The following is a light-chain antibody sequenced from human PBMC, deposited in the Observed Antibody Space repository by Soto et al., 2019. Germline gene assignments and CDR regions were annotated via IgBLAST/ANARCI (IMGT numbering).Light chain of an antibody. CDR3: QSYDSSLRDVV. V-gene: IGLV1-40*01. CDR1: SSNIGAGYD. Sequence: QSVLTQPPSVSVAPGQRVTISCTGSSSNIGAGYDVHWYQQLPGTAPKLLIYGNSNRPSGVPDRFSGSKSGTSASLAITGLQAEDEADYYCQSYDSSLRDVVFGGGTKLTVL. CDR2: GNS. J-gene: IGLJ2*01.